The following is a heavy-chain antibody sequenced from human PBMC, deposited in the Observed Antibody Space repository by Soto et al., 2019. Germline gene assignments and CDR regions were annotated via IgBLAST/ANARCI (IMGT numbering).Heavy chain of an antibody. CDR3: ARVVNTAMLYYYYYGMDV. V-gene: IGHV4-31*03. J-gene: IGHJ6*02. Sequence: SETLSLTCTVSGGSITTGGYYWSWIRQLPGKGLEWIGHRYYSESTYYNPSLKSRVSISLDTSKNQFSLKLSFVTAADTAVYYCARVVNTAMLYYYYYGMDVWGQGTTVTVSS. D-gene: IGHD5-18*01. CDR2: RYYSEST. CDR1: GGSITTGGYY.